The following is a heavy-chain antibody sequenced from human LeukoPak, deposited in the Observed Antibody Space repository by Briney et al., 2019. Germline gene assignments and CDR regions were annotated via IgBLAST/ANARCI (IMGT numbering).Heavy chain of an antibody. J-gene: IGHJ4*02. V-gene: IGHV3-30*04. CDR2: ISYDGSNK. CDR3: ARVSAAAGMSVDY. D-gene: IGHD6-13*01. CDR1: GFTFSSYA. Sequence: GGSLRLSCAASGFTFSSYAMHWVRQAPGKGLEWVAVISYDGSNKYYADSVKGRFTISRDNSKNTLYLQMNSLRAEDTAVYYCARVSAAAGMSVDYWGQGTLVTVSS.